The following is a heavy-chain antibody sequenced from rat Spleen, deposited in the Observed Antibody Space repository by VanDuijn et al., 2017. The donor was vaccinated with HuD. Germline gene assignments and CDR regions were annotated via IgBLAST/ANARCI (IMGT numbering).Heavy chain of an antibody. CDR2: ITNTGGSI. J-gene: IGHJ3*01. CDR1: GFTFNNYW. V-gene: IGHV5-31*01. D-gene: IGHD1-4*01. Sequence: EVQLVESGGGLVQPGRSLKVSCVASGFTFNNYWMSWIRQAPGKGLEWVASITNTGGSIYYPDSVKGRFTISRDYAQNTLYLQMNSLRSEDTATYYCSRGNYPTITTGNWFAYWGQGTLVTVSS. CDR3: SRGNYPTITTGNWFAY.